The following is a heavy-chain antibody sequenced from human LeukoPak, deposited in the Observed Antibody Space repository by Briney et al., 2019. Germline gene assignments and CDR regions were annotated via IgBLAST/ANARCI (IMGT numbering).Heavy chain of an antibody. CDR2: ISGSGGST. CDR3: AKVAHKYCSSTSCYLFDY. D-gene: IGHD2-2*01. J-gene: IGHJ4*02. Sequence: PGGSLRLSCAASGFTFSSYAMSWVRQAPGKGLEWVSAISGSGGSTYYADSVKGRFTISRDNSKNTLYLQMNSLRAEDTAVYYCAKVAHKYCSSTSCYLFDYWGQGTLVTVSS. V-gene: IGHV3-23*01. CDR1: GFTFSSYA.